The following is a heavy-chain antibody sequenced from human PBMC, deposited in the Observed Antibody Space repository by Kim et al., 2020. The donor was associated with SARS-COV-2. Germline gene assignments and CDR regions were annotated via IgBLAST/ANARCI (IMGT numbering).Heavy chain of an antibody. CDR2: INHSGST. D-gene: IGHD6-13*01. J-gene: IGHJ5*02. V-gene: IGHV4-34*01. Sequence: SETLSLTCAVYGGSFSGYYWSWIRQPPGKGLEWIGEINHSGSTNYNPSPKSRVTISVDTSKNQFSLKLSSVTAADTAVYYCARGKYSSSWYGHRNWFDPWGQGTLVTVSS. CDR1: GGSFSGYY. CDR3: ARGKYSSSWYGHRNWFDP.